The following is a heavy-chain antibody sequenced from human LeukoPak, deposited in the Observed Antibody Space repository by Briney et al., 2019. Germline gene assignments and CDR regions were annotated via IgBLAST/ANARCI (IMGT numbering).Heavy chain of an antibody. CDR3: ARQIGVSIDY. V-gene: IGHV3-30*02. Sequence: GGSLRLSCAASRFTFGSFDMPWVRQAPGKGLEWVTFIRFDGSNKYYADSVKGRFTISRDNSKNTLYLQMSSLRPEDTAVYYCARQIGVSIDYWGQGTLVTVSS. J-gene: IGHJ4*02. CDR2: IRFDGSNK. CDR1: RFTFGSFD. D-gene: IGHD5/OR15-5a*01.